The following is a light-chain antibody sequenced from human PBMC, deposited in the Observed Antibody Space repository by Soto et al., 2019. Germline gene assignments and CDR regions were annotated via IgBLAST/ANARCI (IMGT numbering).Light chain of an antibody. CDR1: SSNIGAGYD. Sequence: VLTQPPSVSGAPGQRVTISCTGSSSNIGAGYDVHWYQQLPGTAPKLLIYGNSNRPSGVPDRFSGSKSGTSASPAITGLQAEDEADHYCQSYDSSLSGYVFGTGTKVTVL. V-gene: IGLV1-40*01. J-gene: IGLJ1*01. CDR3: QSYDSSLSGYV. CDR2: GNS.